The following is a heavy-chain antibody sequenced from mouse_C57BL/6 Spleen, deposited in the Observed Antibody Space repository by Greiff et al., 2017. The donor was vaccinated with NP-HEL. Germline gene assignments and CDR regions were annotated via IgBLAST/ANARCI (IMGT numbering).Heavy chain of an antibody. Sequence: EVHLVESGGDLVKPGGSLKLSCAASGFTFSSYGMSWVRQTPDKRLEWVATISSGGSYTYYPDSVKGRFTISRDNAKNTLYLQMSSLKSEDTAMYYCARRDGYYTHWGDGSLGTVSA. V-gene: IGHV5-6*01. J-gene: IGHJ3*01. D-gene: IGHD2-3*01. CDR2: ISSGGSYT. CDR3: ARRDGYYTH. CDR1: GFTFSSYG.